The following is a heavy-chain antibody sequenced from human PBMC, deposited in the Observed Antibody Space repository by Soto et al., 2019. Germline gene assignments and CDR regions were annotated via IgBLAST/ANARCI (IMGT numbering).Heavy chain of an antibody. J-gene: IGHJ6*02. D-gene: IGHD5-18*01. V-gene: IGHV5-51*01. CDR2: IYPGDSDT. CDR1: GYSFTSYW. Sequence: PGESLKISCKGSGYSFTSYWIGWVRQMPGKGLEWMGIIYPGDSDTRYSPSFQGQVTISADKSISTAYLQWSSLKASDTAMYYCARRGYSYGPLSPYYYYGMGVWGQGTTVTVSS. CDR3: ARRGYSYGPLSPYYYYGMGV.